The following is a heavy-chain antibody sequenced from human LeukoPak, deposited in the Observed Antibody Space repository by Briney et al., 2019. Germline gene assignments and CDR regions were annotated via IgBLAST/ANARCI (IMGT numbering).Heavy chain of an antibody. V-gene: IGHV3-30-3*01. CDR3: AREGDTGIAAVDNWFDP. CDR2: ISYDGSNK. CDR1: GFTFSSYA. J-gene: IGHJ5*02. D-gene: IGHD6-13*01. Sequence: PGRSLRLSCAASGFTFSSYAMHWVRQAPGKGLEWVAVISYDGSNKYYADSVKGRFTISRDNSKNTLYLQMNSLRAEDTAVYYCAREGDTGIAAVDNWFDPWGQGTLVTVSS.